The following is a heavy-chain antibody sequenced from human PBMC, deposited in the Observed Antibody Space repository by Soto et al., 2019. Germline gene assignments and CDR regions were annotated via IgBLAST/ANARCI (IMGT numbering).Heavy chain of an antibody. CDR3: ARGRGGYGDYTD. CDR1: GYTFTTYD. Sequence: QAQLVQSGAEVKKPGASVKVSCKASGYTFTTYDINWVRQSAGQGPEWMGWMNPTSGNTGYAQKFQGRVTMTRDTSISTAYLELSSLRSEDTAVYYCARGRGGYGDYTDWGQGTLVTVSS. D-gene: IGHD4-17*01. J-gene: IGHJ4*02. CDR2: MNPTSGNT. V-gene: IGHV1-8*01.